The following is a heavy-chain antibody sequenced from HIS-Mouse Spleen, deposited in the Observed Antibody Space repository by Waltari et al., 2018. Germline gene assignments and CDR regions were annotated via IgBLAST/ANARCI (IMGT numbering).Heavy chain of an antibody. CDR3: AITNSGSYYGSIDY. Sequence: QVQLVQSGAEVKKPGASVKVSCKASGYTFTSYDINWVRKATGQGLEWMGWMNHNSGNTGYAQKFQGRVTMTRNTSISTAYMELSSLRSEDTAVYYCAITNSGSYYGSIDYWGQGTLVTVSS. D-gene: IGHD1-26*01. CDR1: GYTFTSYD. J-gene: IGHJ4*02. CDR2: MNHNSGNT. V-gene: IGHV1-8*01.